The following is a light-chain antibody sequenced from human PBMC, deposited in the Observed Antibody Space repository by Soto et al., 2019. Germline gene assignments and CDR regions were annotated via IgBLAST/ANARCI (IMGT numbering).Light chain of an antibody. Sequence: DIQMTQSPSTLSGSVGDRVTITCRASQTISSWLAWYQQKPGTAPKLLIYDASTLQSGVPSRFSGSGSGTDFTLTITNLQPEDFATYYCQQLDSFPLTFGGGTKVEIK. CDR1: QTISSW. V-gene: IGKV1-5*01. J-gene: IGKJ4*01. CDR3: QQLDSFPLT. CDR2: DAS.